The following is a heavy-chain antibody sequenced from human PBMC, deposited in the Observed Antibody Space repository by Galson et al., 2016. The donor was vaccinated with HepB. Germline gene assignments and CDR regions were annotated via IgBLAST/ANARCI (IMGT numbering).Heavy chain of an antibody. J-gene: IGHJ4*02. Sequence: SLRLSCAASGFTFSSYPMSWVRQAPGKGLEWVSAISGSGDRTYYTDSVKGRFTISTANSKTTLYLQMSSLRAEDTAVYYCMKEGLKSYAQLWGQGTLVTVSS. D-gene: IGHD1-26*01. CDR3: MKEGLKSYAQL. CDR2: ISGSGDRT. V-gene: IGHV3-23*01. CDR1: GFTFSSYP.